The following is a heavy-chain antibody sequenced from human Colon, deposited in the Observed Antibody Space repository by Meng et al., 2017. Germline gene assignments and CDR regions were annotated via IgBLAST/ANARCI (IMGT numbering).Heavy chain of an antibody. Sequence: QSVGVGGGLVKPGGSLRLSSAASGFSFSSAWMSWVRQAPGKGLEWIGHIKSKAHGGTTDYAAPVKDRFSVSRDDSKTTVYLQMNSLKIEDTAVYHCTDGRSFWGQGTMVTVSS. J-gene: IGHJ3*01. CDR2: IKSKAHGGTT. CDR3: TDGRSF. CDR1: GFSFSSAW. D-gene: IGHD4-23*01. V-gene: IGHV3-15*01.